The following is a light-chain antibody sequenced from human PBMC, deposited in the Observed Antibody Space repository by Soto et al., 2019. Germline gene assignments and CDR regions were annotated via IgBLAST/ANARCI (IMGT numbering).Light chain of an antibody. CDR3: QQYNKWPAEIT. Sequence: EIVMTQSPATLSVSPGERATLSCRASQSVSSNLAWYQQKPGQAPRLLIYAASTRATGIPARFSGSGSGTEFTLTISSLQSEDSGVYYCQQYNKWPAEITFGQGTRLEIK. V-gene: IGKV3-15*01. J-gene: IGKJ5*01. CDR1: QSVSSN. CDR2: AAS.